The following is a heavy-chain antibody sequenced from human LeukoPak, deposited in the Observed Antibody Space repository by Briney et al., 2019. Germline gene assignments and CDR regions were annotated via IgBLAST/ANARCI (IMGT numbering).Heavy chain of an antibody. J-gene: IGHJ5*02. Sequence: ASVKVSCKASGYTFTSYYMHWVRQAPGQGPEWMGIINPSGGSTSYAQKFQGRVTMTRDTSTSTVHMELSSLRSGDTAVYYCARDDPLDKISSGWGPWGQGTLVTVSS. V-gene: IGHV1-46*01. D-gene: IGHD6-19*01. CDR1: GYTFTSYY. CDR3: ARDDPLDKISSGWGP. CDR2: INPSGGST.